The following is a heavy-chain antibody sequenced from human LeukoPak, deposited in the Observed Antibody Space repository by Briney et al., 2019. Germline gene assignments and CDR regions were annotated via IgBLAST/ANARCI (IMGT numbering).Heavy chain of an antibody. J-gene: IGHJ4*02. Sequence: GASVKVSCKASGYTFTTYGISWVRQAPGQGLEWMGGIIPIFGTANYAQKFQGRVTITADESTSTAYMELSSLRSEDTAVYYCARVGRITMVRGVIIEPYFDYWGQGTLVTVSS. CDR2: IIPIFGTA. CDR3: ARVGRITMVRGVIIEPYFDY. D-gene: IGHD3-10*01. CDR1: GYTFTTYG. V-gene: IGHV1-69*13.